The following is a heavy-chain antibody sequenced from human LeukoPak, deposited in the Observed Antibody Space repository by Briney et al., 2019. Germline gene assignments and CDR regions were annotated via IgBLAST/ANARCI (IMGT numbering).Heavy chain of an antibody. CDR1: GFTFSSYA. J-gene: IGHJ4*02. CDR2: ISYDGSNK. CDR3: ARDQGVAVAGTVDY. V-gene: IGHV3-30*04. Sequence: GGSLGLSCAASGFTFSSYAMHWVRQAPGKGLEWVAVISYDGSNKYYADSVKGRFTISRDNSKNTLYLQMNSLRAEDTAVYYCARDQGVAVAGTVDYWGQGTLVTVSS. D-gene: IGHD6-19*01.